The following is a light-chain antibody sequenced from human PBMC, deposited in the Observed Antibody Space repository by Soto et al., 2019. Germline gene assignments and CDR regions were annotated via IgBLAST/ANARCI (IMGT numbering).Light chain of an antibody. V-gene: IGLV2-14*01. Sequence: QSVLTQPASVSGSPGQSITISCTGTSSDVGSYNYVSWYQQHPGKAPKLMIFEVSSRPSGFCNRFSGSKSGNKASLAISGLQADDEADYYCTSYTSSTYVSGTGTKVTVL. J-gene: IGLJ1*01. CDR3: TSYTSSTYV. CDR2: EVS. CDR1: SSDVGSYNY.